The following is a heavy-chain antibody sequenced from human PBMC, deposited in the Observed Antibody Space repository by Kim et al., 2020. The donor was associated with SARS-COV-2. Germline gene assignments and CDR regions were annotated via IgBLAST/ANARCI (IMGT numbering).Heavy chain of an antibody. Sequence: SETLSLTCTVSGGSISSSSYYWGWIRQPPGKGLEWIGSIYYSGSTYYNPSLKSRVTISVDTSKNQFSLKLSSVTAADTAVYYCARALRGVQGYSSSWYWGQGTLVTVSS. CDR3: ARALRGVQGYSSSWY. V-gene: IGHV4-39*01. J-gene: IGHJ4*02. CDR2: IYYSGST. CDR1: GGSISSSSYY. D-gene: IGHD6-13*01.